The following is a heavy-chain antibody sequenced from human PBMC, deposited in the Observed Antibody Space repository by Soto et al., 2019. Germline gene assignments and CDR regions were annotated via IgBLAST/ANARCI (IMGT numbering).Heavy chain of an antibody. Sequence: SETLSLTCAVSGGSISSSNWWSWVRQPPGKGLEWIGEIYHSGSTNYNPSLKSRVTISVDKSKNQFSLKLSSVTAADTAVYYCAGDRVGRFLEWLPKTRYYYGMDVWGQGTTVTVSS. CDR1: GGSISSSNW. CDR3: AGDRVGRFLEWLPKTRYYYGMDV. V-gene: IGHV4-4*02. J-gene: IGHJ6*02. CDR2: IYHSGST. D-gene: IGHD3-3*01.